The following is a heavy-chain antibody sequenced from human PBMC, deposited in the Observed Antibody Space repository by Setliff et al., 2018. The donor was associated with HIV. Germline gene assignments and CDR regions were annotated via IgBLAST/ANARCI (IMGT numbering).Heavy chain of an antibody. CDR3: ARGHSSSTNWFFDL. D-gene: IGHD6-6*01. CDR1: GYSFLSYD. V-gene: IGHV1-8*01. J-gene: IGHJ2*01. CDR2: MNPDTGYT. Sequence: ASVKVSCKASGYSFLSYDISWVRQATGQGLEWMGWMNPDTGYTGFAQKFQGRVTMTRNTSTRTAYMELSSLTSEDTAVYYCARGHSSSTNWFFDLWGRGTLVTVSS.